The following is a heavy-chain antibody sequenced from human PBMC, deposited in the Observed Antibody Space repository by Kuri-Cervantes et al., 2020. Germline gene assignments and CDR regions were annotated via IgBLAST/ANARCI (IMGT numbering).Heavy chain of an antibody. Sequence: ETLSLTCAASGFTFSNAWMSWVRQAPGKGLEWVGRIKSKTDGGTTDYAAPVKGRFTISRDDSKNTLYLQMNSLKTEDTAVYYCARDMIGGYVWYYYGMDVWGQGTTVTVSS. V-gene: IGHV3-15*01. CDR1: GFTFSNAW. D-gene: IGHD1-26*01. J-gene: IGHJ6*02. CDR2: IKSKTDGGTT. CDR3: ARDMIGGYVWYYYGMDV.